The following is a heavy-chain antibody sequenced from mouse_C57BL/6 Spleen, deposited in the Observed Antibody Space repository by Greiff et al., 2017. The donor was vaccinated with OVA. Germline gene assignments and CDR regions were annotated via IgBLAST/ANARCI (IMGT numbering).Heavy chain of an antibody. V-gene: IGHV1-72*01. CDR1: GYTFTSYW. Sequence: QVQLQQPGAELVKPGASVKLSCKASGYTFTSYWMHWVKQRPGRGLEWIGRIDPNSGGTKYNEKFKSKATLTVDKPSSTAYMQLSSLTSEDSAVDYCASWRDGYYETGYFDVWGTGTTVTVSS. J-gene: IGHJ1*03. CDR2: IDPNSGGT. CDR3: ASWRDGYYETGYFDV. D-gene: IGHD2-3*01.